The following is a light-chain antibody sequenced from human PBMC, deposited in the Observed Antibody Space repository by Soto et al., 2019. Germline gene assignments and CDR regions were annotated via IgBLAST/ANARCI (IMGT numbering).Light chain of an antibody. J-gene: IGKJ5*01. CDR2: GAS. Sequence: EIVLTQSPCTLSLSPGARASLSCRASQSVSSKYLAWYQQKHGQAPRLLIYGASSRATGIPDRFSGSGSGTEGTLTISSLKPEDGVTYDGQQRYSTPITFGQGTRLEIK. V-gene: IGKV3-20*01. CDR3: QQRYSTPIT. CDR1: QSVSSKY.